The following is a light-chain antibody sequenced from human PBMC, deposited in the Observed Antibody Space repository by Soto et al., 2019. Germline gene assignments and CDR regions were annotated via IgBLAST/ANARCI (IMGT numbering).Light chain of an antibody. CDR1: QSVLYSSNNKNY. CDR2: WAS. J-gene: IGKJ1*01. CDR3: LQYYSAPWT. Sequence: VMTQSPDSLAVSLGERATINCKSSQSVLYSSNNKNYLAWYQQKPGQPPKLLISWASTRESGVPDRFSGSGSGTDFTLTISSLQAEDVSVYYCLQYYSAPWTFGQGTKVEIK. V-gene: IGKV4-1*01.